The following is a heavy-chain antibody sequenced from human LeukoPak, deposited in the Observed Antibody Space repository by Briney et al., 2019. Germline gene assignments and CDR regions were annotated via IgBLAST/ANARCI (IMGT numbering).Heavy chain of an antibody. J-gene: IGHJ4*02. Sequence: SETLSLTCTVSAGSVSSGSYYWSWIRQPPGKTLEWIGHIYYSGGTNYNPSLKSRVTISVDPSRNQFSLKLTSVTAADTAVYYCARGIFYYYGSSGYYHFDYWGQGTLVTVSS. CDR2: IYYSGGT. CDR1: AGSVSSGSYY. V-gene: IGHV4-61*01. CDR3: ARGIFYYYGSSGYYHFDY. D-gene: IGHD3-22*01.